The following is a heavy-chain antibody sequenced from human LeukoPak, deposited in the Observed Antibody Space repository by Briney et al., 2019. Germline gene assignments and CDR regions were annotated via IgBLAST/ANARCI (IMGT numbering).Heavy chain of an antibody. J-gene: IGHJ4*02. Sequence: PGGSLRLSCAASGFTFSSYAMSRVRQAPGKGLEWVSAISGTVGSTYYADSVKGRFTISRDNSKNTLYLQMNSLRAEDTAVYYCAKDRGSIAVAGIDYWGQGTLVTVSS. CDR3: AKDRGSIAVAGIDY. CDR2: ISGTVGST. V-gene: IGHV3-23*01. CDR1: GFTFSSYA. D-gene: IGHD6-13*01.